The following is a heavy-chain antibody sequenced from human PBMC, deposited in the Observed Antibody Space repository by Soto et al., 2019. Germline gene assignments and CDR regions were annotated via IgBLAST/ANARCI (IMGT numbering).Heavy chain of an antibody. Sequence: GGSLRLSCAASGFTSSSYSMNWVRQAPGKGLEWVSSISSSSSYIYYADSVKGRFTISRDNAKNSLYLQMNSLRAEDTAVYYCARANYYDSSVIARYYYGMDVWGQGTTVTVSS. CDR2: ISSSSSYI. CDR3: ARANYYDSSVIARYYYGMDV. D-gene: IGHD3-22*01. CDR1: GFTSSSYS. J-gene: IGHJ6*02. V-gene: IGHV3-21*01.